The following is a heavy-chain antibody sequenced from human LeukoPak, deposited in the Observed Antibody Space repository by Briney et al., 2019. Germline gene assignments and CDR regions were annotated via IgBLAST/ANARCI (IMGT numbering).Heavy chain of an antibody. CDR2: INVGAEYI. J-gene: IGHJ4*02. CDR1: GFTFSTYV. CDR3: ASGPPFLKYFEY. Sequence: GGSLRLSCAASGFTFSTYVMNWFRQAPGKGLEWVSTINVGAEYIFYADSVKGRFTISRDDSNNALYLQMHSLRAEDTALYYCASGPPFLKYFEYWGQGTLVTVSS. D-gene: IGHD3-3*01. V-gene: IGHV3-23*01.